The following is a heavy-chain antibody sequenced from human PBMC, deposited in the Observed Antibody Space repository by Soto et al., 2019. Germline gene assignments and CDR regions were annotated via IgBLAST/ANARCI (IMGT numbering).Heavy chain of an antibody. Sequence: PGGSLRLSCAASGFTFSSYAMSWVRQAPGKGLEWVSAISGSGGSTYYADSVKGRFTISRDNSKNTLYLQMNSLRAEDTAVYYCANDNYYDSSGHFYFDYWGQGTLVTVSS. CDR1: GFTFSSYA. D-gene: IGHD3-22*01. V-gene: IGHV3-23*01. J-gene: IGHJ4*02. CDR3: ANDNYYDSSGHFYFDY. CDR2: ISGSGGST.